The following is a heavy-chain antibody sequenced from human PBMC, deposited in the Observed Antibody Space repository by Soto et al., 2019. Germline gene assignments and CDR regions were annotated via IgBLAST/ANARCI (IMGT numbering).Heavy chain of an antibody. D-gene: IGHD5-18*01. CDR3: ARHLGRIQLWSDNNWFDP. J-gene: IGHJ5*02. V-gene: IGHV4-39*01. Sequence: PSETLSLTCTVSGGSISSSSYYWGWIRQPPWKGLEWIGSIYYSGSTYYNPSLKSRVTISVDTSKNQFSLKLSSVTAADTAVYYCARHLGRIQLWSDNNWFDPWGQGXLVTVSS. CDR1: GGSISSSSYY. CDR2: IYYSGST.